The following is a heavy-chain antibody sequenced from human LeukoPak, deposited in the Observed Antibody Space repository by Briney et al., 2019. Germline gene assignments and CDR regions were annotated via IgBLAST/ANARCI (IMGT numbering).Heavy chain of an antibody. J-gene: IGHJ4*02. D-gene: IGHD3-3*01. CDR2: IYYSGST. CDR1: GVSISSYY. CDR3: AGESYDFWSNY. V-gene: IGHV4-59*01. Sequence: PSETLSLTCTDSGVSISSYYWSWIRQPPGKGLEWIGYIYYSGSTNYNPSLKSRVTISVDTSKNQFSLKLSSVTAADTAVYYCAGESYDFWSNYWGQGALVTVSS.